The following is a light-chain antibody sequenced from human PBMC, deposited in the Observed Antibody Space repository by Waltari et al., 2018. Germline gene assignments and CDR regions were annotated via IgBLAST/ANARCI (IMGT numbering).Light chain of an antibody. Sequence: QSALTQPASVSGSPGQSITISCTGTSSEVGGYNYVSWYQQHPGKAPKLMIFDVSNRPSGVSNRVSRSKSGNTASRTCAELQAEDEADYYCSSYISSSTLEVFGGGTRLTVL. CDR3: SSYISSSTLEV. V-gene: IGLV2-14*03. J-gene: IGLJ3*02. CDR1: SSEVGGYNY. CDR2: DVS.